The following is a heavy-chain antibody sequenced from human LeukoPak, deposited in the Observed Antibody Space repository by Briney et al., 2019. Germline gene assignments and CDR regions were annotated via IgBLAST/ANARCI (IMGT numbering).Heavy chain of an antibody. J-gene: IGHJ4*02. Sequence: GGSLRLSCAASGFTFSSYSMNWIRQAPGKGLEWVSSISSSSSYIYYADSVKGRFTISRDNAKNSLYLQMNSLRAEDTAVYYCASLRDIVVVPAAPLDYWGQGTLVTVSS. CDR3: ASLRDIVVVPAAPLDY. V-gene: IGHV3-21*01. CDR1: GFTFSSYS. D-gene: IGHD2-2*01. CDR2: ISSSSSYI.